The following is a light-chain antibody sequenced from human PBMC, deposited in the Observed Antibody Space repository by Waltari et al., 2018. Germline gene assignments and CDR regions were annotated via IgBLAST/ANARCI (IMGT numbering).Light chain of an antibody. CDR1: SSNIGTDH. J-gene: IGLJ2*01. V-gene: IGLV1-51*01. CDR3: GTWDHSLHGVV. Sequence: QSVLTQPPSVSAAPGQKVTISCSGNSSNIGTDHVSWFQQLPGTVPKVVIYAKSGRPPGIPDRFSGSKSGTSATLGITGLQTGDEACYYCGTWDHSLHGVVFGGGTELTVL. CDR2: AKS.